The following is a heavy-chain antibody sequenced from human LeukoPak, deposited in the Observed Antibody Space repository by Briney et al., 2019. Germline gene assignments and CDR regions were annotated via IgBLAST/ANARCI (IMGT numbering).Heavy chain of an antibody. Sequence: PGGCLRQAFSAHGYQLCNHPGATGRQAPGKGLEWVSLFSGSTGSTYYADSVKGRFSISRDNSKNTVYLQMNSLRVEDTAVYFCARRLAASQTNFTACGGRGTLVTVSS. CDR2: FSGSTGST. CDR3: ARRLAASQTNFTAC. CDR1: GYQLCNHP. J-gene: IGHJ4*02. D-gene: IGHD6-25*01. V-gene: IGHV3-23*01.